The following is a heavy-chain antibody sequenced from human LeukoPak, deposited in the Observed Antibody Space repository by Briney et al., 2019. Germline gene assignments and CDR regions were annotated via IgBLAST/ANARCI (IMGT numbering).Heavy chain of an antibody. CDR3: ARIRLTGYSSKGLPFQH. J-gene: IGHJ1*01. CDR1: GDSISSSRNY. D-gene: IGHD6-13*01. V-gene: IGHV4-39*07. Sequence: SETLSLTCTVSGDSISSSRNYWGWVRQTPGKGLEWIGSIYYSGGTYYNPSLKSRVTISVDSSKNQFSLKLSSVTAADTAVYYCARIRLTGYSSKGLPFQHWGQGTLVTVSS. CDR2: IYYSGGT.